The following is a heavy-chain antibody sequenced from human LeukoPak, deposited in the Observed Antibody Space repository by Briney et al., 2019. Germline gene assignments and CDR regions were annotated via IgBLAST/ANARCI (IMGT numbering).Heavy chain of an antibody. Sequence: GGSLGLSCAASGFTFDDYAMHWVRQAPGKGLEWVSGISWSSGSIDYADSVKGRFTISRDNAKNSLYLQMNSLRADDTAFYYCSKAYSTGWHIDSWGQGTLVTVSS. CDR2: ISWSSGSI. CDR3: SKAYSTGWHIDS. CDR1: GFTFDDYA. J-gene: IGHJ4*02. V-gene: IGHV3-9*01. D-gene: IGHD6-19*01.